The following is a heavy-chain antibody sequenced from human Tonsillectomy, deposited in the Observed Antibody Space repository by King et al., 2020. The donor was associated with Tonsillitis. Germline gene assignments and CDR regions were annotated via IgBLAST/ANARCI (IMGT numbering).Heavy chain of an antibody. V-gene: IGHV3-23*04. CDR1: GFTFSTYA. CDR3: AKVGFTMIVMAPPDY. J-gene: IGHJ4*02. D-gene: IGHD3-22*01. Sequence: VQLVESGGGLVQPGGSLRLSCAASGFTFSTYAMTWVRQAPGKGLGWVSAFSGSGGGTYYADSVKGGFTISRDNSKNTLYLQMNSLRAEDTAVYYCAKVGFTMIVMAPPDYWGQGTLVTVSS. CDR2: FSGSGGGT.